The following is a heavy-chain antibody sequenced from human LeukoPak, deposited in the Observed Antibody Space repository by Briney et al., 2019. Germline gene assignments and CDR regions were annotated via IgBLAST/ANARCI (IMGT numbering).Heavy chain of an antibody. CDR1: GGSISSYY. D-gene: IGHD2-15*01. J-gene: IGHJ4*02. CDR2: IYYSGST. Sequence: SETLSLTCTVSGGSISSYYWSWIRQPPGKGLEWSGYIYYSGSTNYNPSLKRLVTLGGETSNNQFSLTLRSVTAADTAVYYCARDCSGGRCSWFHFDYWGQGTLVTVSS. V-gene: IGHV4-59*01. CDR3: ARDCSGGRCSWFHFDY.